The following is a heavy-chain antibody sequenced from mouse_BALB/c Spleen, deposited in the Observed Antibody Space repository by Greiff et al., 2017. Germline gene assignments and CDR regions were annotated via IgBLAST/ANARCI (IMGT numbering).Heavy chain of an antibody. D-gene: IGHD2-1*01. J-gene: IGHJ4*01. V-gene: IGHV5-17*02. CDR3: ARSEGNYVYYAMDY. CDR2: ISSGSSTI. CDR1: GFTFSSFG. Sequence: EVKLMESGGGLVQPGGSRKLSCAASGFTFSSFGMHWVRQAPERGLEWVAYISSGSSTIYYADTVTGRFTISRDNPKNTLFLQMTSLRSEDTAMYYSARSEGNYVYYAMDYWGQGTSETVSS.